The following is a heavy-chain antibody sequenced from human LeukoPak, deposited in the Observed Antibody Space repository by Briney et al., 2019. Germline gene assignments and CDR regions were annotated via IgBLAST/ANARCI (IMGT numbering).Heavy chain of an antibody. V-gene: IGHV4-4*07. Sequence: PSETLSLTCTVSGGSLSSYYWSWVRQPAGRGGEWSGRIYISGGTNYNPSPKSRLTMSVDTSKNHFSLKLSSVTAADPAVYYCARQYSSSSDYYYYGMDVWGQGTTVTVSS. J-gene: IGHJ6*02. CDR1: GGSLSSYY. D-gene: IGHD6-6*01. CDR2: IYISGGT. CDR3: ARQYSSSSDYYYYGMDV.